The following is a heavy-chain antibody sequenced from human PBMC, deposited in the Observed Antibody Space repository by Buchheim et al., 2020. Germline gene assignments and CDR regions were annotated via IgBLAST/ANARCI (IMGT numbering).Heavy chain of an antibody. CDR3: ARNIEGDYYGMDV. V-gene: IGHV1-46*01. J-gene: IGHJ6*04. Sequence: QVQLVQSGAEVKKPGASVKVSCKASGYTFTSYYMHWVRQAPGQGLEWMGIINPSGGSTSYAQKFQGRVTTTRDTSTSTVYMEVSSLRSEDTAVYSGARNIEGDYYGMDVGGKGTT. CDR2: INPSGGST. CDR1: GYTFTSYY. D-gene: IGHD5-12*01.